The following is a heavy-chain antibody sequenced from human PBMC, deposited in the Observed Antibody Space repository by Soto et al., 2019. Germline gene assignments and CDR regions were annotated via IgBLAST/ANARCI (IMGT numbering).Heavy chain of an antibody. CDR1: GFTFSDYY. Sequence: QVQLVESGGGLVKPGGSLRLSCAVSGFTFSDYYMTWIRQAPGKGLEWVSYISSSTSHTNYADSVKGRFTISRDNAKNSLFLQMNSLRAEDTAVYYCARGRGAAADYFDFWGQGTLVTAS. D-gene: IGHD6-13*01. CDR3: ARGRGAAADYFDF. V-gene: IGHV3-11*05. CDR2: ISSSTSHT. J-gene: IGHJ4*02.